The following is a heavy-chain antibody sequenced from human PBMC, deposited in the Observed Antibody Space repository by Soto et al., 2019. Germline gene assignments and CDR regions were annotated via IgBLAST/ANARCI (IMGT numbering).Heavy chain of an antibody. CDR1: GFRFSIYS. Sequence: EVRLVESGGALVQRGGSLTLSCAASGFRFSIYSMNWVRQAPGKGLEWSAYITSDTKTIKYAESVKGRFTISRDNAKNAVYLQRNNRSEEETGVYYCARSVEGHFDYGGQGTVVTVSS. CDR2: ITSDTKTI. D-gene: IGHD6-19*01. V-gene: IGHV3-48*02. J-gene: IGHJ4*02. CDR3: ARSVEGHFDY.